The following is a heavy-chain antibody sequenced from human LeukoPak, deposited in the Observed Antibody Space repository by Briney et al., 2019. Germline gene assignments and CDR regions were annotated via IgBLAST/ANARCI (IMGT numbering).Heavy chain of an antibody. CDR1: GFTLSNYS. CDR2: ISSSSSYI. J-gene: IGHJ4*02. CDR3: ARDLAYGDDGL. V-gene: IGHV3-21*01. Sequence: GGSLRLSCAASGFTLSNYSMNWVRQAPGKGLEWVAFISSSSSYIFYADSLKGRFTISRDNAKNSLYLQMNSLRADDAAVYYCARDLAYGDDGLWGQGTLVTVSS. D-gene: IGHD4-17*01.